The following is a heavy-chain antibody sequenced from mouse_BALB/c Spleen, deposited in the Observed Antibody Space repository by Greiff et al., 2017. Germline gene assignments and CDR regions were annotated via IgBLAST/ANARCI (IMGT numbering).Heavy chain of an antibody. CDR1: GYSITSDYA. CDR2: ISYSGST. CDR3: ARWVITTGYYAMDY. V-gene: IGHV3-2*02. Sequence: EVKLVESGPGLVKPSQSLSLTCTVTGYSITSDYAWNWIRQFPGNKLEWMGYISYSGSTSYNPSLKSRISITRDTSKNQFFLQLNSVTTEDTATYYCARWVITTGYYAMDYWGQGTSVTVSS. J-gene: IGHJ4*01. D-gene: IGHD2-4*01.